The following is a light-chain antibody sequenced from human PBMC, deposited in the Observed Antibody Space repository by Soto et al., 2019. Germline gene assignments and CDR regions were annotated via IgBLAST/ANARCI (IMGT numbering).Light chain of an antibody. V-gene: IGLV2-14*01. CDR1: SSDVGGYNF. CDR2: EVS. CDR3: NSYTSTSTLV. Sequence: QSALTQPGAVSGSPGQSITISCTGTSSDVGGYNFVSWYQQYPGKAPKLMIYEVSNRPSGVSNRFSGSKSGNTASLTISGLQAEDEADYYCNSYTSTSTLVFGTGTKVTVL. J-gene: IGLJ1*01.